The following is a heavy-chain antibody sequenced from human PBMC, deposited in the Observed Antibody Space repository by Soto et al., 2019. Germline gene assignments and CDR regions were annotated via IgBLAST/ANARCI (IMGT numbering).Heavy chain of an antibody. V-gene: IGHV4-39*01. Sequence: PSETLSLTCAVSGGSIRISDYFWGWIRQPPGKGLEWIASIYHSGSTYYNPTLKSRVTMSVDTSKNQFSLKLSSVTAADTAVYYCARGVKEVRVDYWGQGTLVTVSS. CDR2: IYHSGST. D-gene: IGHD3-10*01. CDR3: ARGVKEVRVDY. J-gene: IGHJ4*02. CDR1: GGSIRISDYF.